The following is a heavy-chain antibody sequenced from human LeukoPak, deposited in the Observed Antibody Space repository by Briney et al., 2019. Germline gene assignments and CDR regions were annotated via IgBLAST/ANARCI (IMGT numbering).Heavy chain of an antibody. V-gene: IGHV4-59*01. D-gene: IGHD3-22*01. CDR1: GGSISSYY. CDR3: ARTLGHDSRSSYYYYYYMDV. Sequence: SETLPLTCTVSGGSISSYYWSWIRQPPGKGLEWIGYIYYSGSTNYNPSLKSRVTISVDTSKNQFSLKLSSVTAADTAVYYCARTLGHDSRSSYYYYYYMDVWGKGTTVTVSS. J-gene: IGHJ6*03. CDR2: IYYSGST.